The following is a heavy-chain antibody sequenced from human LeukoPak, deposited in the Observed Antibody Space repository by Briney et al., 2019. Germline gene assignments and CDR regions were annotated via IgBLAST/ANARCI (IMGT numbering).Heavy chain of an antibody. D-gene: IGHD3-3*01. CDR3: ARVPFSTIFGVVIRDYYFDY. CDR1: GGSFSGYY. J-gene: IGHJ4*02. Sequence: PSETLSLTCAVYGGSFSGYYWSWIRQPPGKGLEWIGEINHSGSTNYNPSLKSRVTISVDTSKNQFSLKLSSVTAADTAVYYCARVPFSTIFGVVIRDYYFDYWGQGTLVTVSS. CDR2: INHSGST. V-gene: IGHV4-34*01.